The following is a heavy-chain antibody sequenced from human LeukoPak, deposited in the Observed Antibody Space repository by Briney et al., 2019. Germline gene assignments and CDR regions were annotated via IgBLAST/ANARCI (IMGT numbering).Heavy chain of an antibody. CDR2: IRQDGKTK. CDR3: GRETWEKYNDFWSGYVTD. Sequence: PGGSLRLSCAASGFTFSDSWMTWFRQAPGKGLEWVANIRQDGKTKYYADSVKGRFTISRDNAYNSVYLDMNSLTAEDTALYYWGRETWEKYNDFWSGYVTDWGQGILVTVSS. J-gene: IGHJ4*02. V-gene: IGHV3-7*01. CDR1: GFTFSDSW. D-gene: IGHD3-3*01.